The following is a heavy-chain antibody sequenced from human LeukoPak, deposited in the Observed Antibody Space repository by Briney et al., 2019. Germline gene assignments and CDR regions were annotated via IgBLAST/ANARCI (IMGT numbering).Heavy chain of an antibody. D-gene: IGHD3-22*01. CDR3: ARTVRYYYDTSGSYYFDY. CDR2: IFYSGST. J-gene: IGHJ4*02. Sequence: PSETLSLTCTVSGDSISSSYWSRIRQPPGKGLEWIGYIFYSGSTNYNPSLKSRVTISVDTSKKQFSLRLNSVTAADTAVYYCARTVRYYYDTSGSYYFDYWGQGTLVTVSS. CDR1: GDSISSSY. V-gene: IGHV4-59*01.